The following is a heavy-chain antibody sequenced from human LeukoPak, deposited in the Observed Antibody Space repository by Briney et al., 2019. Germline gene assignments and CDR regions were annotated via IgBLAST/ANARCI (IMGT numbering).Heavy chain of an antibody. V-gene: IGHV4-30-2*02. Sequence: KASETLSLTCAVSGGSISSGGYSWSWIRQPPGKGLEWIGYIYHSGSTYYNPSLKSRVTISVDTSKNQFSLKLSSVTAADTAVYYCARRTPGGYNVDSGEFDYWGQGTLVTVSS. J-gene: IGHJ4*02. CDR2: IYHSGST. CDR1: GGSISSGGYS. D-gene: IGHD5-24*01. CDR3: ARRTPGGYNVDSGEFDY.